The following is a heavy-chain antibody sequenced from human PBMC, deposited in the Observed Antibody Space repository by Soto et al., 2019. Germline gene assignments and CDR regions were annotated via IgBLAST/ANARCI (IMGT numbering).Heavy chain of an antibody. V-gene: IGHV4-59*08. CDR2: IYYSGST. Sequence: SETLSLTCTVSGGSISSYYWSWIRQPPGKGLEWIGYIYYSGSTNYNPSLKSRVTISVDTSKNQFSLKLSSVTAADTAVYYCARRYGDTLDYWAQGTLDTGSS. J-gene: IGHJ4*02. D-gene: IGHD4-17*01. CDR3: ARRYGDTLDY. CDR1: GGSISSYY.